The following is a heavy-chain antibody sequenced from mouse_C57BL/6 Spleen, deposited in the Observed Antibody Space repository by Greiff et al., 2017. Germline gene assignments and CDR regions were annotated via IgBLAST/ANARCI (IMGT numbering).Heavy chain of an antibody. D-gene: IGHD1-1*01. CDR1: GFTFSDYG. J-gene: IGHJ4*01. Sequence: DVMLVESGGGLVKPGGSLKLSCAASGFTFSDYGMHWVRQAPEKGLEWVAYISSGSSTIYYADTVKGRFTISRDNAKNTLFLQMTSLRSEDTAMYYCARVITTVPYAMDYWGQGTSVTVSS. CDR2: ISSGSSTI. CDR3: ARVITTVPYAMDY. V-gene: IGHV5-17*01.